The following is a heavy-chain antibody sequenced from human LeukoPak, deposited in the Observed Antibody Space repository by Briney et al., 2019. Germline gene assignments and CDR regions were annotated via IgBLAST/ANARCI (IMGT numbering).Heavy chain of an antibody. CDR1: GFTFSNYG. V-gene: IGHV3-7*01. Sequence: GGSLRLSCAASGFTFSNYGMHWVRQAPGKGLEWVANIKQDGSEKYYVDSVKGRFTISRDNAKNSLYLQMNSLRAEDTAVYYCARVHHYDFWSGSWRDHDAFDIWGQGTMVTVSS. CDR2: IKQDGSEK. D-gene: IGHD3-3*01. CDR3: ARVHHYDFWSGSWRDHDAFDI. J-gene: IGHJ3*02.